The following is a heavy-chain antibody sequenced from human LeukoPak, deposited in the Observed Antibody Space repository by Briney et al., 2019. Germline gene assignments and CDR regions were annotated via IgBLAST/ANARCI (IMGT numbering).Heavy chain of an antibody. V-gene: IGHV6-1*01. D-gene: IGHD2/OR15-2a*01. Sequence: SQTLSLTCVIPGDSVSSNTAAWNWIRQSPSRGLEWLGRTYYRSKWYDDYAVSVKSRITIYADTSMNQVSLQLNFVTPEDTAVYYCARSGYFQEYLQPWGQGTLVTVSS. J-gene: IGHJ1*01. CDR3: ARSGYFQEYLQP. CDR1: GDSVSSNTAA. CDR2: TYYRSKWYD.